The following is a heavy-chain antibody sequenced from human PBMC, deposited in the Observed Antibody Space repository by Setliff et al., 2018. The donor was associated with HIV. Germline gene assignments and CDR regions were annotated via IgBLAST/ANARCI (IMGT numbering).Heavy chain of an antibody. D-gene: IGHD3-10*01. CDR1: GGSISSGYYY. V-gene: IGHV4-31*03. CDR3: ARAYFGSGIYY. CDR2: IYYSGNP. J-gene: IGHJ4*02. Sequence: PSETLSLTCTVSGGSISSGYYYWSWIRQHPGKGLEWIGYIYYSGNPFYNPSLRSRVTISLDTSKNQFSLKLGSVTAADTAVYYCARAYFGSGIYYWGQGTLVTVSS.